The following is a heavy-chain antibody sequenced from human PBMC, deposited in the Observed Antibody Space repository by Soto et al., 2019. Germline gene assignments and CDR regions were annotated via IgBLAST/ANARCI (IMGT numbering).Heavy chain of an antibody. CDR3: AKDVSGRWWYYAMDV. J-gene: IGHJ6*02. D-gene: IGHD2-15*01. CDR2: ISWAGDTT. Sequence: EVQLVESGGAVVQPGGSLRLSCSTSGFTFDDFTMHWVRQVPGKRLEWVSVISWAGDTTVYADSVKGRFSISRDNKKKSLHLQMNSLRTEDSAIYYCAKDVSGRWWYYAMDVWGQGTTVTVS. CDR1: GFTFDDFT. V-gene: IGHV3-43*01.